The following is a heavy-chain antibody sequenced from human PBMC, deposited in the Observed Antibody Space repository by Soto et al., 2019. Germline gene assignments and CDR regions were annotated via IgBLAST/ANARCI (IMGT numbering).Heavy chain of an antibody. J-gene: IGHJ6*02. CDR2: IIPIFGTA. V-gene: IGHV1-69*12. CDR1: GGTFSSYA. CDR3: ASHGITGTWVYYYGMDV. D-gene: IGHD1-7*01. Sequence: QVQLVQSGAEVKKPGSSVKVSCKASGGTFSSYAISWVRQAPGQGIEWMGGIIPIFGTANYAQKFQGRVTITADESTSTAYMELSSLRSEDTAVYYCASHGITGTWVYYYGMDVWGQGTTVTVSS.